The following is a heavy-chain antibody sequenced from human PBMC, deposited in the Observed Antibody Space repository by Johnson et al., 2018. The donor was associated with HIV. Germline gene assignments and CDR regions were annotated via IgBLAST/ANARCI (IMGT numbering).Heavy chain of an antibody. CDR2: ISYDGSNK. J-gene: IGHJ3*02. Sequence: QVQLVESGGGVVQPGRSLRLSCAASGFTFSSYAMHWVRQAPGKGLEWVAVISYDGSNKYYADSVKGRFTITRDNSKNTLYLQINSLRAEDTAVYYCARANSTWDAFDIWGQGTMVTVSS. CDR1: GFTFSSYA. D-gene: IGHD6-13*01. CDR3: ARANSTWDAFDI. V-gene: IGHV3-30-3*01.